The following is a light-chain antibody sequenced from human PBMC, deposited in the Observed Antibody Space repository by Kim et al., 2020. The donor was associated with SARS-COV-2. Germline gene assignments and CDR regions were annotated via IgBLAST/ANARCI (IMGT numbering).Light chain of an antibody. CDR3: QQVELYPS. CDR2: AAS. CDR1: QDISDR. Sequence: PASGGERVTITCRASQDISDRLAWYQQRPGTAPKLLILAASTLHAVVPSRVSGGRTGTEFSLTIDSLQPEDFATYYCQQVELYPSYGPGTKVDIK. V-gene: IGKV1-9*01. J-gene: IGKJ3*01.